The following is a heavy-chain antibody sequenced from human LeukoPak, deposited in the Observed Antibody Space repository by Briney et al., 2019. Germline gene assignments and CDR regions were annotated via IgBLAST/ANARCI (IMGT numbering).Heavy chain of an antibody. Sequence: GGSLRLSCAASGFMFRDAAMTWVRQAPGKGPEWVSLIASSGLNTYYADSVKGRFTISRDNSKNTLSLQMNSLRVEDTAIYYCAKDIQLSTWGLGTLVTVSS. CDR1: GFMFRDAA. V-gene: IGHV3-23*01. J-gene: IGHJ3*01. CDR2: IASSGLNT. D-gene: IGHD5-24*01. CDR3: AKDIQLST.